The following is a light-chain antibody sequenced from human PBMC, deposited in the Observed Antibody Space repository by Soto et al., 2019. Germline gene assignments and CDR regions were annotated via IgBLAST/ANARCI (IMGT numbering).Light chain of an antibody. CDR3: ASYAGTKLFV. J-gene: IGLJ1*01. Sequence: QSALTQPPSASGSPGQSLTISCTGTSSDVGFYNFVSWYQPRPDKAPKLLIYEVTKRPSGVPDRFSGSRSGSTASLTVSGLQADDEAEYYCASYAGTKLFVFGSGTKVTVL. CDR1: SSDVGFYNF. CDR2: EVT. V-gene: IGLV2-8*01.